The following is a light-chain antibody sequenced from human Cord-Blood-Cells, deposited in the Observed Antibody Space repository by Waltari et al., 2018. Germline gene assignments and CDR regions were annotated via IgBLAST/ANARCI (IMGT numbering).Light chain of an antibody. Sequence: QSALTQPASVSGSPGQSITISCTGTSRDVGGYNYVSWYQQHPGKAPKLMIYDVSKPPSGVSNRFSGSKSGNTAALTISGLQAEDEADYYCSSYTSSSTLYVFGTGTKVTVL. CDR3: SSYTSSSTLYV. J-gene: IGLJ1*01. CDR1: SRDVGGYNY. CDR2: DVS. V-gene: IGLV2-14*01.